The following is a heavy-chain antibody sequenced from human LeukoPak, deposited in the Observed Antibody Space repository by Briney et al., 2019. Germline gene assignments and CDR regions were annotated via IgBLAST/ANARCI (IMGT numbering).Heavy chain of an antibody. Sequence: SETLSLTCTVSGGSISSSSYYWGWMRQPPGKGLEWIGSIYYSGSTYYNLSLKSRVTISVDTSKNQFSLKLSSVTAADTAVYYCARHDYGGNSVSDYFDYWGQGTLVTVSS. CDR2: IYYSGST. CDR3: ARHDYGGNSVSDYFDY. CDR1: GGSISSSSYY. D-gene: IGHD4-23*01. V-gene: IGHV4-39*01. J-gene: IGHJ4*02.